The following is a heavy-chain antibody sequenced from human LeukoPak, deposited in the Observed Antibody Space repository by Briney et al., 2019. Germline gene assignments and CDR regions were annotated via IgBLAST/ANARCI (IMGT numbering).Heavy chain of an antibody. CDR2: INPILGIA. V-gene: IGHV1-69*04. CDR1: GGTFSSYA. CDR3: ADTAMALYYYYGMDV. D-gene: IGHD5-18*01. Sequence: SSVKVSCKASGGTFSSYAISWVRQAPGQGLEWMGRINPILGIANYAQKFQGRVTITADKSTSTAYMELSSLRSEDTAVYYCADTAMALYYYYGMDVWGQETTVTVSS. J-gene: IGHJ6*02.